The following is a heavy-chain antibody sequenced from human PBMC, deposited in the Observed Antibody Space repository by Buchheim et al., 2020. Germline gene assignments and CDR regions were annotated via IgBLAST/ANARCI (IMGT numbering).Heavy chain of an antibody. CDR1: GFTFSSYW. V-gene: IGHV3-7*01. J-gene: IGHJ5*02. D-gene: IGHD3-3*01. CDR3: ARGSQFWSGRINWFDP. Sequence: EVQLVESGGGLVQPGGSLRLSCAASGFTFSSYWMSWVRQAPGKGLEWVATIKQDGSEKYYVDSVKGRFTISSDNAKNSLYLQMNSLRAEDTAVYYCARGSQFWSGRINWFDPWGQGTL. CDR2: IKQDGSEK.